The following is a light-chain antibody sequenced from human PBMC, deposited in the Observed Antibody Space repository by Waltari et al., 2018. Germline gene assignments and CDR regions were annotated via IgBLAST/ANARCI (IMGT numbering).Light chain of an antibody. CDR3: QQCYSPPLS. J-gene: IGKJ4*01. CDR1: QDILYSSNNKNY. V-gene: IGKV4-1*01. CDR2: WAS. Sequence: IVMTQSPDSLVVSLGERATINCKSSQDILYSSNNKNYLAWYQPKPRQPPKLLIYWASIRASGVPDRFSGNGSGTEFTLTISSLQAEDVAVYYCQQCYSPPLSFGGGTKVELK.